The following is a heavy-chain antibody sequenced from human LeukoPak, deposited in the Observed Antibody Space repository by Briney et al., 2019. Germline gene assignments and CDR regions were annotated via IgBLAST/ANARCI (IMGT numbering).Heavy chain of an antibody. D-gene: IGHD6-13*01. CDR2: INHSGST. CDR1: GGSFSGYY. J-gene: IGHJ4*02. Sequence: SETLSLTCAVYGGSFSGYYWSWIRQPPGKGLEWIGEINHSGSTNYNPSLKSRVTISVDTSKNQFSLKLSSVTAADTAVYYCASFLEDGSSPTTIDYWGQGTLVTVSS. CDR3: ASFLEDGSSPTTIDY. V-gene: IGHV4-34*01.